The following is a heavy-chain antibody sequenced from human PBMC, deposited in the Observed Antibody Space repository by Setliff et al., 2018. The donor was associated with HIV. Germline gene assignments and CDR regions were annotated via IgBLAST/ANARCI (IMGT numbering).Heavy chain of an antibody. Sequence: PSETLSLTCAVYGGSFSNYYWSWIRQQPGKGLEWIGYIHYTGSNFYNPSFTSRLTISIDTSKNQFSLKLTSMTAADTAVYFCARGGNSRAAWFDSWGQGTLVTVSS. CDR1: GGSFSNYY. D-gene: IGHD6-6*01. CDR2: IHYTGSN. CDR3: ARGGNSRAAWFDS. J-gene: IGHJ5*01. V-gene: IGHV4-31*11.